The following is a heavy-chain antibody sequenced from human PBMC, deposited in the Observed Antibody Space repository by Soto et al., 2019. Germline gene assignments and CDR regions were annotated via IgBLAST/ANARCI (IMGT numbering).Heavy chain of an antibody. Sequence: SETLSLTCAVYGGSFSGYYWSWIRQPPGKGLEWIGEINHSGSTNYNPSLKSRVTISVDTSKNQFSLKLSSVTAADTAVYYCARFFSGSSDFDYWGQGTLVTVSS. J-gene: IGHJ4*02. CDR1: GGSFSGYY. CDR2: INHSGST. CDR3: ARFFSGSSDFDY. D-gene: IGHD6-6*01. V-gene: IGHV4-34*01.